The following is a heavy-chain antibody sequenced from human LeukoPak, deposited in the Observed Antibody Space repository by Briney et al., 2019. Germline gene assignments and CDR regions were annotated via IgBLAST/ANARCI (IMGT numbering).Heavy chain of an antibody. CDR3: ARAGVDYGDNILDY. CDR2: IIPIFGTA. Sequence: SVKVSCKASGGTFSSYAISWVRQAPGQGLEWMGRIIPIFGTANYAQKFQGRVTITTDESTSTAYMELSSLRSKDTAVYYCARAGVDYGDNILDYWGQGTLVTVSS. D-gene: IGHD4-17*01. J-gene: IGHJ4*02. CDR1: GGTFSSYA. V-gene: IGHV1-69*05.